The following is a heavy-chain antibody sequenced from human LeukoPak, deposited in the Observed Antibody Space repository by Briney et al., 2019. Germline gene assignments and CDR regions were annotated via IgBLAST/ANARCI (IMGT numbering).Heavy chain of an antibody. V-gene: IGHV1-2*02. CDR3: ARGADTALIPYFYYYVDV. CDR2: INPNSGGT. CDR1: GYTFTGYH. J-gene: IGHJ6*03. D-gene: IGHD5-18*01. Sequence: ASVKVSCKASGYTFTGYHMHWVRQAPGQGLEWMGWINPNSGGTNYAQKFQGRVTMTRDTSISTAYMELSRLRSDDTAVYYCARGADTALIPYFYYYVDVWGTGTTVTISS.